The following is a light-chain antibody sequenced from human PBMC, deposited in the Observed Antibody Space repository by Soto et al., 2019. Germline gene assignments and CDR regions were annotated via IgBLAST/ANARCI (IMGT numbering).Light chain of an antibody. CDR1: QSISTW. CDR3: QQFGAVSPWT. V-gene: IGKV1-5*03. Sequence: DIQVTQSPSTLSASVGDRVTITCRASQSISTWLAWFQQKPGKAPKVLISKASTLESGVPSRFSGDGSGTEFTLTISSLQTDDSATYYCQQFGAVSPWTFGQGTNVEIK. CDR2: KAS. J-gene: IGKJ1*01.